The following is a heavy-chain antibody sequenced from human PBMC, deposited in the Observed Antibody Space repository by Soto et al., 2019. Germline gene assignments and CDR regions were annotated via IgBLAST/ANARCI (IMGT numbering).Heavy chain of an antibody. CDR1: GFSLSTSGVG. Sequence: QITLKESDPTLVKPTQTLTLTCTFSGFSLSTSGVGVAWIRQPPGKALEWLALIYWDGDERYSPSLNNRLTLTKDTSNNQGALTITNMDPADSGTYYFAHAYYGRSHCHPQYYATGDGWGQGTTVTVSS. V-gene: IGHV2-5*02. CDR2: IYWDGDE. CDR3: AHAYYGRSHCHPQYYATGDG. J-gene: IGHJ6*02. D-gene: IGHD3-10*01.